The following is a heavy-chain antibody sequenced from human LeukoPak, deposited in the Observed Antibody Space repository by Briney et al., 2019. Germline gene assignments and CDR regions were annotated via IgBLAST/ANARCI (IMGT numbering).Heavy chain of an antibody. D-gene: IGHD5-18*01. Sequence: TSETLSLTCTVSGGSISSYYWSWIRQPPGKGLEWIGYIYYSGSTNYNPSHKSRVTISVDTSKNQFSLKLSSVTAADTAVYYCARGPRGYSYGSGAFDIWGQGTMVTVSS. CDR2: IYYSGST. J-gene: IGHJ3*02. V-gene: IGHV4-59*01. CDR3: ARGPRGYSYGSGAFDI. CDR1: GGSISSYY.